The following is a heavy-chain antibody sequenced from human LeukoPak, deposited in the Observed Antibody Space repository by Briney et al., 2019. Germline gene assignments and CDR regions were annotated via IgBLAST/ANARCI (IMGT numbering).Heavy chain of an antibody. CDR2: IIPIFGTA. V-gene: IGHV1-69*13. J-gene: IGHJ4*02. CDR1: GGTFSSYA. D-gene: IGHD3-22*01. Sequence: SVKVSCKASGGTFSSYAISWVRQAPGQGLEWMGGIIPIFGTANYAQKFQGRVTITADESTSTAYMELSSLRSEDTAEYYCAVDSSGYYENFDYWGQGTLVTVSS. CDR3: AVDSSGYYENFDY.